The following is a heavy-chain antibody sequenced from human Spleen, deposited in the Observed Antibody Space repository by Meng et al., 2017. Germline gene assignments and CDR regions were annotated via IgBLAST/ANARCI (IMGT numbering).Heavy chain of an antibody. CDR1: GGSISTSGYY. Sequence: QVQLQESGPGLVKPSETPSLTGSVSGGSISTSGYYWGWIRQPPGKGLEWIGSIGHSGFTYYTPSLKSRVTVSTDTSRNQFFLWLTSVTAADTAVYYCVRSSAWVRTGFDPWGQGTLVTVSS. CDR2: IGHSGFT. CDR3: VRSSAWVRTGFDP. D-gene: IGHD6-25*01. J-gene: IGHJ5*02. V-gene: IGHV4-39*01.